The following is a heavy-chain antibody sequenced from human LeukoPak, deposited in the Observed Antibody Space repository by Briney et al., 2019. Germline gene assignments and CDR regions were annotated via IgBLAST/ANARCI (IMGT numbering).Heavy chain of an antibody. D-gene: IGHD6-13*01. CDR1: GFTFSTYA. J-gene: IGHJ5*02. Sequence: GGSLRLSCAASGFTFSTYAMSWIRQAPGKGLEWVAFIGGDGTEKYYAVSVKGRFTISRDNSKNTLYLQMNSLRVEDTAVYYCARGHSEGYFDWFDPWGQGTLVTVSS. V-gene: IGHV3-30*02. CDR2: IGGDGTEK. CDR3: ARGHSEGYFDWFDP.